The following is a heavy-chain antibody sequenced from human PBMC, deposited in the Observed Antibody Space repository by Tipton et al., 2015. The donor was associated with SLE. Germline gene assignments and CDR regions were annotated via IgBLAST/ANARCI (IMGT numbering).Heavy chain of an antibody. CDR2: IYYSGST. Sequence: TLSLTCTVSGGSISNSYYYWAWIRQPPGKGLEWIGSIYYSGSTFNNPSLKSRVTISAVTSKNQFSLRVSSVTAADTAVYYCARAGTGTAWGTFDIWGPGTMVTVSS. J-gene: IGHJ3*02. V-gene: IGHV4-39*07. CDR1: GGSISNSYYY. D-gene: IGHD1-14*01. CDR3: ARAGTGTAWGTFDI.